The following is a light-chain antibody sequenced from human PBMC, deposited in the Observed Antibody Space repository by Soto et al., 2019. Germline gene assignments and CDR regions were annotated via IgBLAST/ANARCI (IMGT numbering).Light chain of an antibody. CDR1: QDISTY. J-gene: IGKJ2*01. CDR3: QQYDNLPYT. Sequence: DLQMTQSPSSLSASVGDRVTITCQASQDISTYLNWYQQKPGKAPKLLIYDSSNLETGVPSRFSGSGSGTDFTFTISSLQPEDIATYYCQQYDNLPYTFGQGTKLEIK. V-gene: IGKV1-33*01. CDR2: DSS.